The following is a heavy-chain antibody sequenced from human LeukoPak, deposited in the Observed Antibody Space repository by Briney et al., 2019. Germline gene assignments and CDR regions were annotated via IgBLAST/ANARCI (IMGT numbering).Heavy chain of an antibody. CDR2: ISYDGSNE. CDR1: GFTFSSYV. V-gene: IGHV3-30*04. D-gene: IGHD4-17*01. Sequence: PGRSLRLSCAASGFTFSSYVMHWVRQAPGKGLEWVAIISYDGSNEYYADSVKGRFTISRDNSKNTLYLQMNSLRAEDTAVYYCAKGSDEIYGAGDYWGQGTLVTVSS. CDR3: AKGSDEIYGAGDY. J-gene: IGHJ4*02.